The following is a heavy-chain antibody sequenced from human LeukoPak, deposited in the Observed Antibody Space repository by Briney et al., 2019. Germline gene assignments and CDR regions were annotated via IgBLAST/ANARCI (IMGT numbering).Heavy chain of an antibody. CDR1: GGTFSSYA. D-gene: IGHD3-3*01. CDR3: ARDYDFWSGSTRDKRYYMDV. CDR2: IIPIFGTA. Sequence: SVKVSCKASGGTFSSYAISWVRQAPGQGLEWMGGIIPIFGTANYAQKFQGRVTVTADESTSTAYMELSSLRSEDTAVYYCARDYDFWSGSTRDKRYYMDVWGKGTTVTVSS. V-gene: IGHV1-69*01. J-gene: IGHJ6*03.